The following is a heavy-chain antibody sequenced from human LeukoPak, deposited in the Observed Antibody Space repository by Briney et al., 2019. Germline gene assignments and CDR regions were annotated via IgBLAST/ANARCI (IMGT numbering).Heavy chain of an antibody. Sequence: ASVKVSYKASGYTFTSYYMHWVRQATGQGLEWMGIINPSGRATRYAQKFQGRVTMTRDTSTSTVYMELSSLRSEDTAVYYCARDLGAQTKVFIDPWGQGTLVTVSS. D-gene: IGHD4-17*01. CDR2: INPSGRAT. J-gene: IGHJ5*02. CDR3: ARDLGAQTKVFIDP. V-gene: IGHV1-46*01. CDR1: GYTFTSYY.